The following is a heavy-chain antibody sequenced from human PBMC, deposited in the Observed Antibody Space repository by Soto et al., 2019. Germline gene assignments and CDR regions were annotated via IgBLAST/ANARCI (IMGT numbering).Heavy chain of an antibody. CDR3: ARVNNYDFWSGYYPGVAFDI. CDR2: IYYSGST. CDR1: GGSISSYY. Sequence: PSETLSLTCTVSGGSISSYYWSWIRQPPGKGLEWIGYIYYSGSTNYNPSLKSRVSISVDTSKNQFSLKLSSVTAADTAVYYCARVNNYDFWSGYYPGVAFDIWGQGTMVTVSS. V-gene: IGHV4-59*01. J-gene: IGHJ3*02. D-gene: IGHD3-3*01.